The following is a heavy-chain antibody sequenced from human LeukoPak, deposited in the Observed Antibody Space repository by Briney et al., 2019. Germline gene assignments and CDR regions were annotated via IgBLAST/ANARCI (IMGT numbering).Heavy chain of an antibody. J-gene: IGHJ3*02. CDR1: GGSISSYC. D-gene: IGHD3-10*01. V-gene: IGHV4-59*01. Sequence: PSETLSLTCTVSGGSISSYCWSWIRQPPGKGLEWIGYIYYSGSTNYNPSLKSRVTISVDTSKNQFSLKLSSVTAADTAVYYCARDRSYAFDIWGQGTMVTVSS. CDR2: IYYSGST. CDR3: ARDRSYAFDI.